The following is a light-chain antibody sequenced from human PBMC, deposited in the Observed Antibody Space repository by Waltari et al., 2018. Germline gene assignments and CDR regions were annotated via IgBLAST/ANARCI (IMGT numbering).Light chain of an antibody. CDR1: SSDIGDWNY. J-gene: IGLJ2*01. V-gene: IGLV2-8*01. Sequence: QSALTQPPSASGSPGQSVTISCTGSSSDIGDWNYVSWYQQHPGKAPRIMIYRVNKRPSGIPDRFSGSKSGNTASLTVAGLQAVDEADYYCSSYAGDNNFVVFGGGTKLTVL. CDR2: RVN. CDR3: SSYAGDNNFVV.